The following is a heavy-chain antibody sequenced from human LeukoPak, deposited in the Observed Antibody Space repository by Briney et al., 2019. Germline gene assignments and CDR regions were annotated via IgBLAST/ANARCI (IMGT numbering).Heavy chain of an antibody. CDR3: ARRGQQLVKDY. Sequence: GGSLRLSCAASGFTFSSYSMNWVRQAPGKGLEWVSGINWNGGSTGYADSVKGRFTISRDNAKNSLYLQMNSLRAEDTALYYCARRGQQLVKDYWGQGTLVTVSS. CDR1: GFTFSSYS. V-gene: IGHV3-20*04. J-gene: IGHJ4*02. CDR2: INWNGGST. D-gene: IGHD6-13*01.